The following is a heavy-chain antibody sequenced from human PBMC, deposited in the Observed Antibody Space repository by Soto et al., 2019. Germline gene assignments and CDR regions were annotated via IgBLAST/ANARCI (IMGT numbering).Heavy chain of an antibody. D-gene: IGHD2-21*02. CDR2: ISGAGDSP. CDR3: AKGGDYDLDFDS. V-gene: IGHV3-23*01. CDR1: GFNFRSTA. Sequence: GGSLRLSCAASGFNFRSTAMSWVRQPPGKGLEWVSAISGAGDSPFYADSVKGRFTISRDNSKNMLYLYINSLGAEDTAMYYCAKGGDYDLDFDSWGQGTPVTVSS. J-gene: IGHJ4*02.